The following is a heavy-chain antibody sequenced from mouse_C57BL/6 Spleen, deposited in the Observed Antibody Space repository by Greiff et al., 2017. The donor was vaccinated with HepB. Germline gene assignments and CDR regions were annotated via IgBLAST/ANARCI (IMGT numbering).Heavy chain of an antibody. J-gene: IGHJ2*01. CDR2: INPSSGYT. CDR1: GYTFTSYW. Sequence: QVQLQQSGAELAKPGASVKLSCKASGYTFTSYWMHWVKQRPGQGLEWIGYINPSSGYTKYNQKFKAKATLTADKSSSTAYMQLSSLTYEDSAVYYCEKGATVAGYFDYWGQGTTLTVSS. D-gene: IGHD1-1*01. V-gene: IGHV1-7*01. CDR3: EKGATVAGYFDY.